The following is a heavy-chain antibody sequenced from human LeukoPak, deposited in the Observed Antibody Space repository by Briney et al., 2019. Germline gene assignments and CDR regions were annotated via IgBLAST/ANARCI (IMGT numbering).Heavy chain of an antibody. V-gene: IGHV3-23*01. CDR2: ISGSGGST. Sequence: PGGSLRLSCAASGFTFSSYAMSWVRQAPGKGLEWVSAISGSGGSTYYADSVKGRFTISRDNSKNTLYLQMNSLRAEDTAVYYCAREWLIISSPPVAFDIWGRGTIVTVSS. CDR3: AREWLIISSPPVAFDI. J-gene: IGHJ3*02. D-gene: IGHD3-3*02. CDR1: GFTFSSYA.